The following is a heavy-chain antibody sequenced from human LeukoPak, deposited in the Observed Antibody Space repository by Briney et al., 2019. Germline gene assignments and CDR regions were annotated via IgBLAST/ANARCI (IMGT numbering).Heavy chain of an antibody. CDR1: GFTFSSYA. CDR3: AKRRTYQEYYFDY. J-gene: IGHJ4*02. CDR2: ISVSGGT. V-gene: IGHV3-23*01. Sequence: GGSLRLSCAASGFTFSSYAMSWVRQAPGKGLEWVSSISVSGGTYYADSVQGRFTISRDSSKNTLYLQMNSLRAEDTAVYYCAKRRTYQEYYFDYWGQGTLVTVSS.